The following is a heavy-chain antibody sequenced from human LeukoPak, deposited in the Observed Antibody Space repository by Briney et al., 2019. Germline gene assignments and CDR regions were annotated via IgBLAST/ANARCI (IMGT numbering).Heavy chain of an antibody. V-gene: IGHV4-39*01. CDR2: IYYSGNT. CDR3: ARRSGSYGVHYGMDV. Sequence: PSETLSLTCSVSGGSFSSGTYYWGWIRQPPGKGLEWIGSIYYSGNTYYNPSLKSRVTISVDTPKNQFSLKLSSVTAADTAVYYCARRSGSYGVHYGMDVWGLGTTVTVSS. J-gene: IGHJ6*02. CDR1: GGSFSSGTYY. D-gene: IGHD1-26*01.